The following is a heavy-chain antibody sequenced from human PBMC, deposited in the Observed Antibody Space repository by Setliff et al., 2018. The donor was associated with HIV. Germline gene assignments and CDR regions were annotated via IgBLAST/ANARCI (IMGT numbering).Heavy chain of an antibody. D-gene: IGHD6-19*01. V-gene: IGHV1-8*02. J-gene: IGHJ4*02. Sequence: EASVKVSCKASGYTFTTYDINWVRQATGQGLEWMGRMNPNSGNTGYAQEIQGRVTMTRNTSISTAYMELSSLRSEDTAVYYCAGKYTGGPLDYWGQGTLVTVSS. CDR1: GYTFTTYD. CDR2: MNPNSGNT. CDR3: AGKYTGGPLDY.